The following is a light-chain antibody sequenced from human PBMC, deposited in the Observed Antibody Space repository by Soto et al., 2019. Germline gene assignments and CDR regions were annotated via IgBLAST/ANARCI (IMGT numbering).Light chain of an antibody. V-gene: IGKV1-39*01. CDR1: QSISSY. J-gene: IGKJ1*01. CDR2: AAS. Sequence: DIQMTQSPSSLSASVGDRVTITCRASQSISSYLNWYQQKPGKAPKLLIYAASSLQSEVPSRFSGSGSGTDFTLTISSLQPEDFATYYCQQSYSTPRTFGQGTKVDI. CDR3: QQSYSTPRT.